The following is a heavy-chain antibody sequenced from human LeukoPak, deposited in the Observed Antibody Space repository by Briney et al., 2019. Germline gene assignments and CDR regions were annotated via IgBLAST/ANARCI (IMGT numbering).Heavy chain of an antibody. CDR2: ISSSSSYI. Sequence: GGSLRLSCAASGFTFSSYSMNWVRQAPGKGLEWVSSISSSSSYIYYADSVKGRFTISRDNAKNSLYLQMNSLRAEDTAVYYCARDKWEEYQYYFDYWGQGTLVTVSS. CDR1: GFTFSSYS. CDR3: ARDKWEEYQYYFDY. V-gene: IGHV3-21*01. D-gene: IGHD1-26*01. J-gene: IGHJ4*02.